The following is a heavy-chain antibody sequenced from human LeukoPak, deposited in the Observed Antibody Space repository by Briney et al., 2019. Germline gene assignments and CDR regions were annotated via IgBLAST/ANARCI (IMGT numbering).Heavy chain of an antibody. CDR1: GFTFSDYW. CDR2: IDSDGSST. D-gene: IGHD3-3*01. J-gene: IGHJ3*02. V-gene: IGHV3-74*01. CDR3: ARGFTIFGVVNDAFDI. Sequence: PGGSRRLSCAASGFTFSDYWMHWVRQAPGKGLVWVSRIDSDGSSTSNADSVKGRFTISRDNAKNTVYQQMNSLRAEDTAVYYCARGFTIFGVVNDAFDIWGQGTMVTVSS.